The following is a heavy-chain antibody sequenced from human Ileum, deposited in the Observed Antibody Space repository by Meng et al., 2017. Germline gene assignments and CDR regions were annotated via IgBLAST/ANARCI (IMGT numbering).Heavy chain of an antibody. CDR1: GDSVSSNSAA. D-gene: IGHD4-17*01. Sequence: QVQLQQSGPGLGKPSQTLSLSCAISGDSVSSNSAAWSWIRQSPSRGLEWLGRTYYRSKWYYEYGLSVKSRIAINPDTSKDQFSLQLNSVTPEDTAVYFCARWDHDSGVFDYWGQGILVTVSS. J-gene: IGHJ4*02. V-gene: IGHV6-1*01. CDR2: TYYRSKWYY. CDR3: ARWDHDSGVFDY.